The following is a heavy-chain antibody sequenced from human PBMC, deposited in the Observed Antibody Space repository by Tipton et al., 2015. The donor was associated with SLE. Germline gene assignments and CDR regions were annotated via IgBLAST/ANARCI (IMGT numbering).Heavy chain of an antibody. V-gene: IGHV1-8*01. J-gene: IGHJ4*02. CDR3: ASVELRSWAFDY. D-gene: IGHD1-26*01. CDR2: MNPNSGNT. Sequence: QSGAEVKKPGASVKVSCKASGYTFTSYHMTWVRQASGQGLEWMGWMNPNSGNTGYAQNFQDRRTMTRNTSMSTAYMELSSLRSDDAAVYYCASVELRSWAFDYWGQGTLVTVSS. CDR1: GYTFTSYH.